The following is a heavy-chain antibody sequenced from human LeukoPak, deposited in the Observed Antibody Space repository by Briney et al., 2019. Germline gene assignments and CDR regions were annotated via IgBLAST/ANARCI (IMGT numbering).Heavy chain of an antibody. Sequence: SVKVSCKASGGTFSSYAISWVRQAPGQGLEWMGGIIPIFGTANYAQKFQGGVTITTDESTSTAYMELSSLRSEDTAVYYCAISPQGYCSGGSCYTLYYYYYMDVWGKGTTVTVSS. CDR2: IIPIFGTA. D-gene: IGHD2-15*01. V-gene: IGHV1-69*05. CDR1: GGTFSSYA. J-gene: IGHJ6*03. CDR3: AISPQGYCSGGSCYTLYYYYYMDV.